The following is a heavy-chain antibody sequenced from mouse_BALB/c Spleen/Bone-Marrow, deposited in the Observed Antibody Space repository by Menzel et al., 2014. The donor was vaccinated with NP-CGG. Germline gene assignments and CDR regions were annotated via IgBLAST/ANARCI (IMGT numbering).Heavy chain of an antibody. CDR3: ARHNYYGNLFV. V-gene: IGHV4-1*02. CDR2: INPDSSTI. Sequence: VESGGSLKLSCAASGFDFSRYWMSWVRQAPGKGLDWIGEINPDSSTINYTPSLKDKFIISRDNAKNTLYLQMSKVRSEDTALYYCARHNYYGNLFVWGAGTTVTVSS. D-gene: IGHD1-1*01. CDR1: GFDFSRYW. J-gene: IGHJ1*01.